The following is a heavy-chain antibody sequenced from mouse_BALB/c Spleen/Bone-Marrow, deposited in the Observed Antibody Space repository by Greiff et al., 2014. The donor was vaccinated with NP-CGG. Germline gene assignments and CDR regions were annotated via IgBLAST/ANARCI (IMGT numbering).Heavy chain of an antibody. CDR3: ATYYYGSSYFYS. D-gene: IGHD1-1*01. V-gene: IGHV14-3*02. CDR1: GFNIKDTY. J-gene: IGHJ2*01. Sequence: DKLSCTASGFNIKDTYMHWVKQRPEQGLEWIGRIDHANGNTKYDPKFQGKAPITTDTSSNTAYLQLSSLTSEDTAVYYFATYYYGSSYFYSLGLGTTLPVSS. CDR2: IDHANGNT.